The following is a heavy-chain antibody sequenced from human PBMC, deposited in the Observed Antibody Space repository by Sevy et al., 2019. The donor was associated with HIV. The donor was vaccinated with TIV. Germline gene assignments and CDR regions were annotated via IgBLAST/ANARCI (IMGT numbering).Heavy chain of an antibody. V-gene: IGHV3-21*01. CDR3: ATRWTPGY. CDR1: GFTFSSYA. CDR2: INAISSNI. Sequence: GGSLRLSCAASGFTFSSYAMNWVRQAPGKGLEWVSSINAISSNIYYADSVKGRFTISRDNSNNMMYLQMNSLRGEDTAVYYCATRWTPGYWGQGTLVTVSS. D-gene: IGHD1-1*01. J-gene: IGHJ4*02.